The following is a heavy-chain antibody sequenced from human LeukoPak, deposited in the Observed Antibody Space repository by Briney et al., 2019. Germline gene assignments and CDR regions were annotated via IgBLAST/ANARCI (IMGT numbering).Heavy chain of an antibody. V-gene: IGHV1-8*02. CDR3: ARAGGYGDYFDY. J-gene: IGHJ4*02. D-gene: IGHD4-17*01. Sequence: ASVKVSCKASGYTFTSYDINWVRQATGQGLEWMGWMNPNSGNTGYAQKFQGRVTMTRDTSTSTVYMELSSLRSEDTAVYYCARAGGYGDYFDYWGQGTLVTVSS. CDR2: MNPNSGNT. CDR1: GYTFTSYD.